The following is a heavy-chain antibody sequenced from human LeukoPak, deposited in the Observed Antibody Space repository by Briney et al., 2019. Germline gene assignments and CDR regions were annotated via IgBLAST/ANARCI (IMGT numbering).Heavy chain of an antibody. Sequence: GGSLRLSCAASGFSFSLYPMNWVRQAPGKGLEWLSNIRDSGGEMYYADSVKGRFTISRDNSKNTLYLQMNSLRVEDTAVYYCARHLYLEYCSGDSCYHNAFDIWGQGTMVTVSS. CDR3: ARHLYLEYCSGDSCYHNAFDI. CDR2: IRDSGGEM. D-gene: IGHD2-15*01. V-gene: IGHV3-48*01. J-gene: IGHJ3*02. CDR1: GFSFSLYP.